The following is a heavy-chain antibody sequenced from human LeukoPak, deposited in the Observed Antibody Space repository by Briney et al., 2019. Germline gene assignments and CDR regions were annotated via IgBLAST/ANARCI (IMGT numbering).Heavy chain of an antibody. CDR3: AKDPGDSSGYYYQANYFDY. CDR2: ITGSGGST. D-gene: IGHD3-22*01. CDR1: GLTFSNYV. J-gene: IGHJ4*02. Sequence: GGSLRLSCEVSGLTFSNYVMSWVRQTPGKGLEWVSGITGSGGSTYYAGSVRGRFTVSRDNSKNTLYLQMNSLRAEDTAVYYCAKDPGDSSGYYYQANYFDYWGQGTLVTVSS. V-gene: IGHV3-23*01.